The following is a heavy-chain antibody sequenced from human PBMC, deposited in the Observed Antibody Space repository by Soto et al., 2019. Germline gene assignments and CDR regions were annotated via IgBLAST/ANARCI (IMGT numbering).Heavy chain of an antibody. CDR2: IYPGDSDT. Sequence: RGESLKISCKGSGYSFTSYWIGWVRQMPGKGLEWMGIIYPGDSDTRYSPSFQGQVTISADKSISTAYLQWSSLKASDTAMYYCARTKYCSSTSCSGDYYYYMDVWGKGTTVTVSS. V-gene: IGHV5-51*01. D-gene: IGHD2-2*01. CDR1: GYSFTSYW. CDR3: ARTKYCSSTSCSGDYYYYMDV. J-gene: IGHJ6*03.